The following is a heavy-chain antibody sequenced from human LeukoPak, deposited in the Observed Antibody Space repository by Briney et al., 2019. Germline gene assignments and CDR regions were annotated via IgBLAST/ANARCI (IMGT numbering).Heavy chain of an antibody. V-gene: IGHV1-69*05. CDR1: GGTFSSYA. D-gene: IGHD2-15*01. CDR3: ASSSTPPQFAFDI. CDR2: IIPIFGTA. J-gene: IGHJ3*02. Sequence: SVKVSCKASGGTFSSYAISWVRQAPGQGLEWMGGIIPIFGTANYAQKFQGRVTITTDESTSTAYMELSSLRSEDTAVYYCASSSTPPQFAFDIWGQGTMVTVSS.